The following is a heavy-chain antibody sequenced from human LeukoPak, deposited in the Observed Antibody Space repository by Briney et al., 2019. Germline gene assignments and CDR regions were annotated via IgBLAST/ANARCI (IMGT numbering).Heavy chain of an antibody. CDR2: IYYSGST. CDR3: ATGEPYFDY. D-gene: IGHD1-14*01. J-gene: IGHJ4*02. CDR1: GGSISSYY. Sequence: SETLSLTCTVSGGSISSYYWSWIRQPPGKGLEWVGYIYYSGSTNYNPSLKSRVTISVDTSKNRFSLKLSSVTAADTAVYYCATGEPYFDYWGQGTLVTVSS. V-gene: IGHV4-59*01.